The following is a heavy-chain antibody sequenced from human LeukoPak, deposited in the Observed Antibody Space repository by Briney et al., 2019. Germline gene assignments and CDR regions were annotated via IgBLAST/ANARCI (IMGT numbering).Heavy chain of an antibody. CDR3: ARGPPRLRRKYYFDY. CDR1: GYSISSGYY. CDR2: IYHSGST. J-gene: IGHJ4*02. D-gene: IGHD4-17*01. Sequence: SETLSLTCTVSGYSISSGYYWGWIRQPPGKGLEWIGSIYHSGSTYYNPSLKSRVTISVDTSKNQFSLKLSSVTAADTAVYYCARGPPRLRRKYYFDYWGQGTLVTVSS. V-gene: IGHV4-38-2*02.